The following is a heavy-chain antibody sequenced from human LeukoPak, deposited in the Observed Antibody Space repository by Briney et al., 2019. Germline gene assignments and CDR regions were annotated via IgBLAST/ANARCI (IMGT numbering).Heavy chain of an antibody. CDR2: ISAYNGNT. V-gene: IGHV1-18*01. D-gene: IGHD3-9*01. Sequence: ASVKVSCKASGYTFTSYGISWVRQAPGQGLEWMGWISAYNGNTNYAQKLQGRVTMTTDTSTSTAYMELRSLRSEDTAVYYCARERRPHDMGFDWLLSHYYYYGMDVWGQGTTVTVSS. CDR1: GYTFTSYG. J-gene: IGHJ6*02. CDR3: ARERRPHDMGFDWLLSHYYYYGMDV.